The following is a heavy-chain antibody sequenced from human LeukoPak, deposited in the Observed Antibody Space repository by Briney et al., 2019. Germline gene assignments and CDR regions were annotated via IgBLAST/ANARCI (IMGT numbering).Heavy chain of an antibody. D-gene: IGHD3-10*01. CDR2: IYYSGTT. CDR3: ARATGDYYGSGVGAYYYYYMDV. Sequence: SETLSLTCTVSGGLISISTYYWGWIRQPPGKGLEWIGSIYYSGTTHYNPSLKSRVTIAVDTSKNQFSLKLSSVTAADTAVYYCARATGDYYGSGVGAYYYYYMDVWGKGTTVTVSS. CDR1: GGLISISTYY. J-gene: IGHJ6*03. V-gene: IGHV4-39*07.